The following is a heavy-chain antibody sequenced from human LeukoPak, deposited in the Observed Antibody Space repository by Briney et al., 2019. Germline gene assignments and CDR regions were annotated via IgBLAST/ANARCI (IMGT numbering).Heavy chain of an antibody. Sequence: GASVKVSCKASGYTFTNYGISWVRQAPGQGLEWMGWISAYNGNTNYAQKLQGRVTMTRNTSISTAYMELSSLRSEDTAVYYCATYRIPAAMRSYYYYYGMDVWGQGTTVTVSS. CDR2: ISAYNGNT. V-gene: IGHV1-18*01. CDR3: ATYRIPAAMRSYYYYYGMDV. D-gene: IGHD2-2*01. CDR1: GYTFTNYG. J-gene: IGHJ6*02.